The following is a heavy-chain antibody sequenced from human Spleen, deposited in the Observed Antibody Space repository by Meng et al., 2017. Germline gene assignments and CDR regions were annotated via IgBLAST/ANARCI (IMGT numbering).Heavy chain of an antibody. Sequence: GESLKISCAASVFTFSRCAMGWVPRAPGKGREGVASVGKDGSEKYFVDSVRGRFIISRDSAKSSLYLKMNELRVEDTAVLYCVRGGWRLADLWGQGTLVTVSS. D-gene: IGHD6-19*01. CDR1: VFTFSRCA. J-gene: IGHJ5*02. CDR2: VGKDGSEK. V-gene: IGHV3-7*01. CDR3: VRGGWRLADL.